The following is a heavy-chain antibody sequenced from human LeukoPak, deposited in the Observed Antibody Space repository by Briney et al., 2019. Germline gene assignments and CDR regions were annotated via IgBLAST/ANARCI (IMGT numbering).Heavy chain of an antibody. Sequence: GSLGLSCAASGFTFSSYAMSWVRQAPGKGLEWVSAISGSGGSTYYADSVKGRFTISRDNSKNTLYLQMNSLRAEDTAVYYCAKDRRITFGGVISPPEYFQHWGQGTLVTVSS. CDR3: AKDRRITFGGVISPPEYFQH. J-gene: IGHJ1*01. CDR2: ISGSGGST. D-gene: IGHD3-16*02. V-gene: IGHV3-23*01. CDR1: GFTFSSYA.